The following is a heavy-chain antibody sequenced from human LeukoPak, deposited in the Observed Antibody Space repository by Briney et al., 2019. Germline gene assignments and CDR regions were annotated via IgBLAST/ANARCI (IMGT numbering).Heavy chain of an antibody. CDR2: IYTTGST. CDR3: ARLQYSSSSGHYYYMDV. J-gene: IGHJ6*03. Sequence: SETLSLTCTVSGGSISSYYWSWIRQPPGEGLEWIGRIYTTGSTNYNPSLKSRVTISLDTSKNQFSLRLSSVTAADTAVYYCARLQYSSSSGHYYYMDVWGKGTTVTVSS. V-gene: IGHV4-4*08. D-gene: IGHD6-6*01. CDR1: GGSISSYY.